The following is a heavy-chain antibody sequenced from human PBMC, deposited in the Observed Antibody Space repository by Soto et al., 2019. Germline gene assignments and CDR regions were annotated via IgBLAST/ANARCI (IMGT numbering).Heavy chain of an antibody. J-gene: IGHJ4*02. CDR2: IYSGGST. V-gene: IGHV3-66*01. D-gene: IGHD3-16*01. CDR3: ARDPWAADY. CDR1: GFTVSTKY. Sequence: EVQLVESGGGLGQPGGSLRLSCAASGFTVSTKYMSWVRQAPGKGLEWVSVIYSGGSTFYADSVRGRFTISRDNSKNTVNLKMNSLRAEDTAVYYCARDPWAADYWGQGTLVTVSS.